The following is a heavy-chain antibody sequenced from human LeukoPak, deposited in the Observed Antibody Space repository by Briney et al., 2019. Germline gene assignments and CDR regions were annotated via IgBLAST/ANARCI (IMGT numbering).Heavy chain of an antibody. D-gene: IGHD2-15*01. Sequence: TGGSLRLSCVASGFTLSNYWMHWVRQAPGEGLVWVSHINGDGTSTGYADSVRGRFTISRDNAKNTLYLQMNSLRAEDTAVYYCGRGGVVASMDVWGQGGTVTVSS. J-gene: IGHJ6*02. CDR2: INGDGTST. CDR1: GFTLSNYW. V-gene: IGHV3-74*01. CDR3: GRGGVVASMDV.